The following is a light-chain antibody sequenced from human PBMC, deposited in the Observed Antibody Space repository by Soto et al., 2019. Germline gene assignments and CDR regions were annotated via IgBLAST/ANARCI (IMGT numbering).Light chain of an antibody. CDR3: SSYAGAITFYV. Sequence: QSALTQPASVSGSPGQSITISCNGTTSDVGTYTLVSWYQQHPGKASKLVIYEVNKRPAGVSKRFSGSKSGDTASLTISGLQAEDEADYYCSSYAGAITFYVFGTGTKVTVL. CDR2: EVN. CDR1: TSDVGTYTL. V-gene: IGLV2-23*02. J-gene: IGLJ1*01.